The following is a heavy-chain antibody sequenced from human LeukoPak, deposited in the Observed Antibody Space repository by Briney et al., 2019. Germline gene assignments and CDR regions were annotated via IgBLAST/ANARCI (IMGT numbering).Heavy chain of an antibody. CDR1: GFTFSSYG. Sequence: GGSLRLSCAASGFTFSSYGMHWVRQAPGKGLEWVAFIRYDGSNKYYADSVKGRFTISRDNSKNTLYLQMNSLRAEDTAVYYCAKSYCGGDCSNAFDIWGQGTMVTVSS. D-gene: IGHD2-21*02. CDR2: IRYDGSNK. CDR3: AKSYCGGDCSNAFDI. V-gene: IGHV3-30*02. J-gene: IGHJ3*02.